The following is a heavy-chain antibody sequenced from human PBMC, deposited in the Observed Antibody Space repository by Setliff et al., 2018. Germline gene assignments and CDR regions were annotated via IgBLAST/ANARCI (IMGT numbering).Heavy chain of an antibody. D-gene: IGHD6-19*01. CDR3: AREQWLDPPGYYYMDV. J-gene: IGHJ6*03. Sequence: SETLSLTCTVSGDSISASYWSWIRQSPGRRLEWIGYIYYSGITKYSPSLNGRVTISADTSKNQFSLTLTSVTAADMAVYYCAREQWLDPPGYYYMDVWAKGTTVTVSS. V-gene: IGHV4-59*12. CDR1: GDSISASY. CDR2: IYYSGIT.